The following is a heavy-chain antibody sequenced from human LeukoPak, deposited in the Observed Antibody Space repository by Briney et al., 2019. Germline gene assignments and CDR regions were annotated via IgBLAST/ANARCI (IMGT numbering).Heavy chain of an antibody. Sequence: ASVKVSCKASGYTFTSYDINWVRQATGQGLEWMGWMNPNRGNTGYAQKFQGRVTMTRNTSIGTAYVELSSLRSEDTAVYYCARAAALHDAFDIWGQGTMVTVSS. CDR1: GYTFTSYD. V-gene: IGHV1-8*01. J-gene: IGHJ3*02. CDR3: ARAAALHDAFDI. CDR2: MNPNRGNT. D-gene: IGHD6-13*01.